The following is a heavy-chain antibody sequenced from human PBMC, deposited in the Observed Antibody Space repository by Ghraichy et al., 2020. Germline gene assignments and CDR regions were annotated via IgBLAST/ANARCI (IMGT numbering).Heavy chain of an antibody. CDR3: ARESSSWGYYFDY. V-gene: IGHV3-33*01. CDR2: IWYDGSNK. D-gene: IGHD6-13*01. CDR1: GFTFSSYG. J-gene: IGHJ4*02. Sequence: LTCAASGFTFSSYGMHWVRQAPGKGLEWVAVIWYDGSNKYYADSVKGRFTISRDNSKNTLYLQMNSLRAEDTAVYYCARESSSWGYYFDYWGQGTLVTVSS.